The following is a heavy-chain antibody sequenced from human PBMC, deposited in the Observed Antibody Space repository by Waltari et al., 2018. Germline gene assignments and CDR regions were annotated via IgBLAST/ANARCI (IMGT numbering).Heavy chain of an antibody. D-gene: IGHD2-21*01. J-gene: IGHJ1*01. CDR1: GGSISSGGYY. CDR2: IYYSGST. Sequence: QVQLQESGPGLVKPSQTLSLTCTVSGGSISSGGYYWSWIRQHPGKGLEWIGYIYYSGSTYYTPSLKSRVTISVDTSKNQFSLKLSSVTAADTAVYYCARGGDEVIDLRGYFQHWGQGTLVTVSS. V-gene: IGHV4-31*03. CDR3: ARGGDEVIDLRGYFQH.